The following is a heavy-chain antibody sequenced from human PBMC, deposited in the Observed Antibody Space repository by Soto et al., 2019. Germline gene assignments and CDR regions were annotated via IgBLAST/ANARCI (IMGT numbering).Heavy chain of an antibody. CDR1: GGSVSSTSYY. V-gene: IGHV4-61*01. CDR2: IHYSGST. J-gene: IGHJ4*02. D-gene: IGHD3-22*01. CDR3: ARGGSGYRGDISLFDY. Sequence: SETLSLTCTVSGGSVSSTSYYWTWIRQPPGKGLEWIGYIHYSGSTYYNPSLKSRVTISVDTSKNQFSPKLSSVTAADTAVYYCARGGSGYRGDISLFDYWGQGTLVTVSS.